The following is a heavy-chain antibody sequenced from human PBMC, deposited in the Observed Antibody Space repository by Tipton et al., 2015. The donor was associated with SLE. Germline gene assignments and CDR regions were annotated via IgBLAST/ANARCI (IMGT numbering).Heavy chain of an antibody. D-gene: IGHD2-2*01. CDR3: ARHGASSSTNSDFDY. J-gene: IGHJ4*02. V-gene: IGHV4-34*01. CDR2: INHTGST. CDR1: GGSLSDYY. Sequence: TLSLTCAVYGGSLSDYYWSWIRQPPGKGLEWIGKINHTGSTNYNPSLKSRVIISVDTSKNQFSLKLSSVTAADAAVYYCARHGASSSTNSDFDYWGQGTLVTVSS.